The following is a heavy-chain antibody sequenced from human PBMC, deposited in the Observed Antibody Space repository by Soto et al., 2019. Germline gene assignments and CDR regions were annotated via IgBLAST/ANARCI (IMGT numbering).Heavy chain of an antibody. D-gene: IGHD6-19*01. Sequence: SETLSLTCTVSGGSISSYYWSWIRQHPGKGLECIGYIYYSGITNYNPSLKSRVTISVDTSKNHFSLKLTSVTAADTAVYYCARGDERSGNIAVAGTLDYWGQGTLVTVSS. CDR1: GGSISSYY. J-gene: IGHJ4*02. V-gene: IGHV4-59*08. CDR3: ARGDERSGNIAVAGTLDY. CDR2: IYYSGIT.